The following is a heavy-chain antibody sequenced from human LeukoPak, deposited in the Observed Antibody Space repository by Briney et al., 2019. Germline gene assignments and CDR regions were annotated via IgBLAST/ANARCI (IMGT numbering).Heavy chain of an antibody. CDR1: GGSIRSNYY. V-gene: IGHV4-39*07. CDR3: ARVLKGRAPFDY. J-gene: IGHJ4*02. Sequence: SETLSLTCTVSGGSIRSNYYWGWIRQPPGKGLEWIGSIYYSGNSYYNPSLKSRVTMSIDTPKNQFSLKLSSVTAADTAVYYCARVLKGRAPFDYWGQGTLVTVSS. CDR2: IYYSGNS.